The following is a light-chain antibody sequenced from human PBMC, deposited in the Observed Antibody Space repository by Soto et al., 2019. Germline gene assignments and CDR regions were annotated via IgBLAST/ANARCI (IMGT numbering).Light chain of an antibody. V-gene: IGKV3-20*01. J-gene: IGKJ1*01. CDR3: QQYGSSPRT. CDR1: QSVRSDY. Sequence: EIVLTQSPGTLSLSPGERPTLSCRASQSVRSDYLAWYQQKPGQAPRLHIYGASTRATGIPDRFTGSGSGTDFTLAISRLEPEDFAVYYCQQYGSSPRTFGQGTKVDIK. CDR2: GAS.